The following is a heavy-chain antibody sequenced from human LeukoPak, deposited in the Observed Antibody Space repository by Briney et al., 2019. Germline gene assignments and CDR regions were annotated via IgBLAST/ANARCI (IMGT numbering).Heavy chain of an antibody. CDR1: GGSISTSNYY. Sequence: PSETLSLTCTVSGGSISTSNYYWGWSRQPPGKGLEWIVNIFYSGSTYYSPSLKSRVTIALKKSRNECSRKLSCVNDADREGYYCARRRGGDYGMYYYYYMDVWGKGTTVTVSS. CDR3: ARRRGGDYGMYYYYYMDV. CDR2: IFYSGST. J-gene: IGHJ6*03. D-gene: IGHD4-17*01. V-gene: IGHV4-39*07.